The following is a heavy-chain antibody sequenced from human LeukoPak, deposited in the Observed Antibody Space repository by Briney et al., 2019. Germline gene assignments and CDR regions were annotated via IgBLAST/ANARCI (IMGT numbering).Heavy chain of an antibody. D-gene: IGHD3-22*01. CDR3: ARDTPFYDSSGYLFDY. J-gene: IGHJ4*02. CDR2: IYTSGST. CDR1: GGSISSYY. Sequence: SETLSLTCTASGGSISSYYWSWIRQPAGKGLEWIGRIYTSGSTNYNPSLKSRVTMSVDTSKNQFSLKLSSVTAADTAVYYCARDTPFYDSSGYLFDYWGQGTLVTVSS. V-gene: IGHV4-4*07.